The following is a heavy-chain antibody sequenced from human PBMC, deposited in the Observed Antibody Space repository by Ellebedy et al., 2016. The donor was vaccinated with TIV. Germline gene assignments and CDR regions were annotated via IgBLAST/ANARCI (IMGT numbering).Heavy chain of an antibody. CDR2: INSDGRTI. CDR1: GFTFSSYW. V-gene: IGHV3-74*01. J-gene: IGHJ4*02. Sequence: PGGSLRLSCAASGFTFSSYWMHWVRKTQGKGLAWVSRINSDGRTINYADSGRGRFTISRDNAKTTVFLEMNSLRVDDTAVYYCARQFDQPARWGQGTLVTVSS. CDR3: ARQFDQPAR. D-gene: IGHD3-9*01.